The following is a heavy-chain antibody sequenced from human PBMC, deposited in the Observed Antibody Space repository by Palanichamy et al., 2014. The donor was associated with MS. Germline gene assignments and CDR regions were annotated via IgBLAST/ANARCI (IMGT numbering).Heavy chain of an antibody. Sequence: EVQLVESGGGLVQPGGSLRLSCATSGFTFSSYWMHWVRQAPGMGPVWVSRINIDESSTNYADSVKGRFTISRDRAKNTLYLQMNSLRAEDTAVYYCAREISRGTNDRYFDYWGQGTLVTVSS. D-gene: IGHD1-1*01. CDR2: INIDESST. V-gene: IGHV3-74*01. CDR3: AREISRGTNDRYFDY. J-gene: IGHJ4*02. CDR1: GFTFSSYW.